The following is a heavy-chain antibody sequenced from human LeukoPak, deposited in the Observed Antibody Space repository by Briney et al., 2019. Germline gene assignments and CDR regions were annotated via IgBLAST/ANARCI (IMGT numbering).Heavy chain of an antibody. Sequence: ASVKVSCKASGYTFTSYDINWVRQATGQGLEWMGWMNPNSGNTGYAQKFQGRVTMTRNTSISTAYMEPSSLRSEDTAVYYCAKGGYQLLYRYYYYGMDVWGQGTTVTVSS. CDR3: AKGGYQLLYRYYYYGMDV. J-gene: IGHJ6*02. D-gene: IGHD2-2*02. CDR2: MNPNSGNT. V-gene: IGHV1-8*01. CDR1: GYTFTSYD.